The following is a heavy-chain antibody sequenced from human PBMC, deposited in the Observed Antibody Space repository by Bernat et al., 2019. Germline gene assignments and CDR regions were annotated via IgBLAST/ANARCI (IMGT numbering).Heavy chain of an antibody. CDR3: ARGRDYYGSGNIFGYFYMDV. Sequence: QVQLVQSGAEVKKPGASVKVSCKASGYTFTSYYINWVRQAPGQGLEWMGWISAYNGHTNYAQKVQGRVTMTTDTSTSTAYMELWSLTSDDTAVYYCARGRDYYGSGNIFGYFYMDVWGKGTTVTVSS. D-gene: IGHD3-10*01. V-gene: IGHV1-18*04. J-gene: IGHJ6*03. CDR1: GYTFTSYY. CDR2: ISAYNGHT.